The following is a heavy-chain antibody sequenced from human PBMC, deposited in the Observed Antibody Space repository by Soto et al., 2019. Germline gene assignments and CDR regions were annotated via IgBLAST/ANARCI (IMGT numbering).Heavy chain of an antibody. V-gene: IGHV4-31*03. CDR3: AREPLT. Sequence: QVQLQESGPGLVKPSQTLSLTCTVSGGSISSGGYYWSWIRQHPGKGLEWIGYTYYSGSTYGTPSPKSRVAISVDTSKTQFSPKLSSVTAADTAAYYCAREPLTWGQGTLVTVSS. CDR1: GGSISSGGYY. CDR2: TYYSGST. J-gene: IGHJ4*02.